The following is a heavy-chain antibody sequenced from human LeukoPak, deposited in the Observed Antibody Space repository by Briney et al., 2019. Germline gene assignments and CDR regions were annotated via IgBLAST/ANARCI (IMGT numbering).Heavy chain of an antibody. D-gene: IGHD6-6*01. Sequence: SETLPLTCTVSGGSVSSGSYYWSWIRQPPGKGLEWIGYIFYSGNTYYTPSLRSRVTISVDTFKNQFSLKLSSVTAADTAVYYCARKYPDHWFDPWGQGTLVTVSS. CDR2: IFYSGNT. J-gene: IGHJ5*02. CDR3: ARKYPDHWFDP. CDR1: GGSVSSGSYY. V-gene: IGHV4-30-4*01.